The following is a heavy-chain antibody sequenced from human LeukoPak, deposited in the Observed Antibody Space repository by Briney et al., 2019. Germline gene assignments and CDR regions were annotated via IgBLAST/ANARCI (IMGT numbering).Heavy chain of an antibody. CDR3: AKESLRYSGSSPIDY. CDR1: GFTFSTYA. CDR2: ISGSGGTK. J-gene: IGHJ4*02. Sequence: GGSLRLSCAASGFTFSTYAMSWVRQAPRKGLEWVSAISGSGGTKYYADSVQGRFTISRDNSKNTLYLQINSLRGEDTAVYYCAKESLRYSGSSPIDYWGQGTLVTVSS. D-gene: IGHD1-26*01. V-gene: IGHV3-23*01.